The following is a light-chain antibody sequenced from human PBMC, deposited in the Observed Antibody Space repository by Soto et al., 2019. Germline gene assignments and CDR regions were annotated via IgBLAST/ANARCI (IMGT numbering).Light chain of an antibody. CDR2: EVS. CDR3: SSYTTTTTYV. CDR1: SSDVGGYNY. V-gene: IGLV2-14*01. Sequence: QSALTQPASVSGSPGQSITISCTGTSSDVGGYNYVSWNQQHPGKAPKLIIYEVSNRPSGVSNRFSGSKSGDTASLTISGLHSEDEADYYCSSYTTTTTYVFGTGTKVTV. J-gene: IGLJ1*01.